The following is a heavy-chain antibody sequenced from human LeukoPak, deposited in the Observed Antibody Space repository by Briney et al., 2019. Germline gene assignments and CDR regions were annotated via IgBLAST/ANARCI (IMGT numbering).Heavy chain of an antibody. CDR3: ARGEWLEQYYFDY. CDR2: IYPGDSDT. D-gene: IGHD1/OR15-1a*01. CDR1: GYSFTSYW. V-gene: IGHV5-51*01. Sequence: GESLKISCKGSGYSFTSYWIGWVRQMPGKGLEWMGIIYPGDSDTRYSPSFQGQVTISADKSIRTAYLQWSSLKASDTAMYYCARGEWLEQYYFDYWGQGTLVTVSS. J-gene: IGHJ4*02.